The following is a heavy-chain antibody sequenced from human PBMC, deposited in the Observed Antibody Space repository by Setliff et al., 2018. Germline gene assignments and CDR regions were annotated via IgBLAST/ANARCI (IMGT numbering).Heavy chain of an antibody. CDR1: GDSISSTYH. CDR2: INHSGST. J-gene: IGHJ4*02. Sequence: SETLSLTCNVSGDSISSTYHWSWIRQPPGKGLEWIGEINHSGSTNYNPSLKSRVTISVDTSKNKFSLKLSPVTAADTAVYYCARMGRGYSYGYILYYFDYWGQGTLVTVSS. V-gene: IGHV4-34*01. CDR3: ARMGRGYSYGYILYYFDY. D-gene: IGHD5-18*01.